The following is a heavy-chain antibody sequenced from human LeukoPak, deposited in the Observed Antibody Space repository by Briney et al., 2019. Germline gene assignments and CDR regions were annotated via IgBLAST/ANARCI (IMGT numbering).Heavy chain of an antibody. D-gene: IGHD2-2*01. V-gene: IGHV3-30*18. CDR1: GFTFSSYG. CDR3: AKVLCSSTSCPIDY. J-gene: IGHJ4*02. Sequence: PGRSLRLSCAASGFTFSSYGMHWVRQAPGKGLEWVAVISYDGSNKYYADSVNGRFTISRDNSKNTLYLQMNSLRAEDTAVYYCAKVLCSSTSCPIDYWGQGTLVTVSS. CDR2: ISYDGSNK.